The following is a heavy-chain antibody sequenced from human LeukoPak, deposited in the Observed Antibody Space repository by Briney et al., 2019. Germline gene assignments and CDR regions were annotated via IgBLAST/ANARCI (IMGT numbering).Heavy chain of an antibody. D-gene: IGHD3-22*01. V-gene: IGHV4-59*08. Sequence: PSETLSLTCTVSGGSISSYYWSWIRQPPGKGLEWIGYILYSGSTNYNPSLKSRVTISVDTSKNRFSLKLSSVTAADTAVYYCARHGSVSSGALVWGQGTLVTVSS. J-gene: IGHJ4*02. CDR2: ILYSGST. CDR3: ARHGSVSSGALV. CDR1: GGSISSYY.